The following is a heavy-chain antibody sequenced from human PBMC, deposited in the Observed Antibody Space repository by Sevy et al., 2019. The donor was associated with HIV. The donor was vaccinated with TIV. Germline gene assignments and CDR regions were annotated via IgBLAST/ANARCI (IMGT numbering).Heavy chain of an antibody. Sequence: GGSLRLSCAASGFNLSSYAMHWVRQAPGKGLEWVAVISYDGSNKYYADSVKGRFTISRDNSKNTLYLQMNSLRAEDTAVYYCAREITDIVASIKIRYFDYWGQGALVTVSS. D-gene: IGHD5-12*01. V-gene: IGHV3-30-3*01. CDR3: AREITDIVASIKIRYFDY. CDR1: GFNLSSYA. CDR2: ISYDGSNK. J-gene: IGHJ4*02.